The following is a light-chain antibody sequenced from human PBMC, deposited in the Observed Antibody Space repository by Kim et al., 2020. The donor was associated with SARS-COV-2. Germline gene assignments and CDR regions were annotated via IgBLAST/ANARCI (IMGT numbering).Light chain of an antibody. CDR3: AAYAGGNKWV. CDR1: SRDVGGWRY. J-gene: IGLJ3*02. V-gene: IGLV2-8*01. Sequence: QSALTQPPSASGSPGQSVTISCTGSSRDVGGWRYVSWFQQRPGKAPKLIIYEVTMRPSGVPDRFSGDKSGNTASLTVSGLQADDEADYYCAAYAGGNKWVFGGGTRLTVL. CDR2: EVT.